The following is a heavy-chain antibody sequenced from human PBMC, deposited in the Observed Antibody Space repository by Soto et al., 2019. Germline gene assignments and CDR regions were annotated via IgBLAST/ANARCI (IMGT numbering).Heavy chain of an antibody. Sequence: ASVKVSCKASGGTFSSYAISWVRQAPGQGLEWMGGIIPIFGTANYAQKFQGRVTITADESTSTAYMELSSLRSEDTAVYYCARVVKYWVVVTAEDLYYFDYWGQGTLVTVSS. CDR1: GGTFSSYA. V-gene: IGHV1-69*13. D-gene: IGHD2-21*02. CDR3: ARVVKYWVVVTAEDLYYFDY. J-gene: IGHJ4*02. CDR2: IIPIFGTA.